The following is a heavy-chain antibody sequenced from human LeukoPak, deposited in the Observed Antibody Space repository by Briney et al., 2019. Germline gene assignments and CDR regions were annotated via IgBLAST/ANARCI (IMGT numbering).Heavy chain of an antibody. CDR1: EYTFTGYY. CDR2: INPNSGGT. V-gene: IGHV1-2*02. CDR3: ARGAAGDNWFDP. Sequence: ASVKVSCKASEYTFTGYYMHWVRQAPGQGLEWMGWINPNSGGTNYAQKFQGRVTMTRDTSISTAYMELSRLRSDDTAVYYCARGAAGDNWFDPWGQGTLVTVSS. J-gene: IGHJ5*02.